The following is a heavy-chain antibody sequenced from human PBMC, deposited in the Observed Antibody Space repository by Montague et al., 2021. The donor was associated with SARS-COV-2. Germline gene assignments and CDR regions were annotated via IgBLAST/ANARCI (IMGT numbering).Heavy chain of an antibody. V-gene: IGHV4-39*01. CDR2: VHNTGNS. CDR1: GASISLNSHS. CDR3: ARLPTDLPNLFDT. D-gene: IGHD2-21*02. J-gene: IGHJ5*02. Sequence: SETLSLTCTVSGASISLNSHSWGWLRQPPGRGLEWITTVHNTGNSYHNSSLQSRVTISIDTSQRQFSLRLNSMTTADTAVYYCARLPTDLPNLFDTWGQGTLVTVSS.